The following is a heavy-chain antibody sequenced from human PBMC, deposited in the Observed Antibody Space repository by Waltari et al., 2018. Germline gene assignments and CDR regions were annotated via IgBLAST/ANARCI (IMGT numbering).Heavy chain of an antibody. CDR1: GGSISSGSYY. CDR3: ARLFMVQGVPDWYFDL. V-gene: IGHV4-61*09. D-gene: IGHD3-10*01. Sequence: QVQLQESGPGLVKPSQTLSLTCTVSGGSISSGSYYWSWIRQPAGKRLEWIGYTYTSGSTNNNHSLKRRVPISVDTSKNQFSLKLSSVTAADTAVYYWARLFMVQGVPDWYFDLWGRGTLVTVSS. CDR2: TYTSGST. J-gene: IGHJ2*01.